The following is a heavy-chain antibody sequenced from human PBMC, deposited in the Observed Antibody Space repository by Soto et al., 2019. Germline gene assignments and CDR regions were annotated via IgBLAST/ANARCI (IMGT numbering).Heavy chain of an antibody. Sequence: SVKVSCKASGGTFSSYAISWVRQAPGQGLEWMGGIIPIFGTANYAQKFQGRVTITADESTSTAYMELSSLGSEDTAVYYCARAPYSSSWGNYYGMDVWGQGTTVTVSS. D-gene: IGHD6-13*01. J-gene: IGHJ6*02. V-gene: IGHV1-69*13. CDR2: IIPIFGTA. CDR3: ARAPYSSSWGNYYGMDV. CDR1: GGTFSSYA.